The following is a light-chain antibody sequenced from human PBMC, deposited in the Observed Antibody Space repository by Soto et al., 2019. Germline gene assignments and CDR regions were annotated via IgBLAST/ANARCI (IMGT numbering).Light chain of an antibody. CDR2: DVS. J-gene: IGLJ2*01. CDR3: SSYTSISTRGGV. Sequence: QSVLTQPASVSGSPGQSITISCTGSSSDVGGFDYVSWYQQHPGKAPKLMIYDVSNRPSGVSNRFSGSKSGNTASLTITGLQAEDEAEYYCSSYTSISTRGGVFGGGTKLTVL. CDR1: SSDVGGFDY. V-gene: IGLV2-14*03.